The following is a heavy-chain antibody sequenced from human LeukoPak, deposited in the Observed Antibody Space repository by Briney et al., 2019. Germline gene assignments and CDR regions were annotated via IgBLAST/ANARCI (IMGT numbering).Heavy chain of an antibody. CDR2: IKQDGSEE. D-gene: IGHD2-2*01. V-gene: IGHV3-7*01. J-gene: IGHJ4*02. CDR3: AGSTGWLLDD. Sequence: PGGSLRLSCRASGFAFSSYWMSWVRQAPGKGLEWVAMIKQDGSEEHYVDSVKGRFTISRDNAENSLYLQMGSLRVDDTAVYCCAGSTGWLLDDWGQGTLATVSS. CDR1: GFAFSSYW.